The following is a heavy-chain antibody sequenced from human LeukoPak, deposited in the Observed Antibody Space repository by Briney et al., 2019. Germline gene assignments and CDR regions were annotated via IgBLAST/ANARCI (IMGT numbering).Heavy chain of an antibody. V-gene: IGHV3-7*01. Sequence: PGGSLRLSCAASEFTFSSYWMTWVRQAPGKGLEWVANIKQDGSEKYYVDSVKGRFTISRDNAKNSLYLQMNSLRAEDTAVYYCARERKSGWLQRTYNFDYWGQGTLVTVSS. CDR2: IKQDGSEK. CDR1: EFTFSSYW. D-gene: IGHD5-24*01. J-gene: IGHJ4*02. CDR3: ARERKSGWLQRTYNFDY.